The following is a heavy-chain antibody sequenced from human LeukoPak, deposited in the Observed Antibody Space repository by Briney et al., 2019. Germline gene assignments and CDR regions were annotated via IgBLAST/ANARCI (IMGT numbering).Heavy chain of an antibody. CDR3: ARAGAARPYYYYGMDV. CDR2: INPSGGST. D-gene: IGHD6-6*01. J-gene: IGHJ6*02. V-gene: IGHV1-46*01. Sequence: ASVKVSCKASGYTFTSYYMHWVRQAPGQGLEWMGIINPSGGSTSYAQKFQGRVTMTRDTSTSTVYMELSSLRSGDTAVYYCARAGAARPYYYYGMDVWGQGTTVTVSS. CDR1: GYTFTSYY.